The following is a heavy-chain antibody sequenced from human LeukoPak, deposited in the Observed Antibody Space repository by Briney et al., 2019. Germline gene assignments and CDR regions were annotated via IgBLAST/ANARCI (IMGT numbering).Heavy chain of an antibody. V-gene: IGHV4-59*08. CDR3: ARRRGQSLDP. Sequence: SETLSLTCTVSGGPISSYYWSWIRQPPGKGLEWIEYIYYSGSTNYNPSLKSRVTISVDTSKNQFSLKLSSVTAADTAGYYCARRRGQSLDPWGQGTLVTVSS. J-gene: IGHJ5*02. CDR1: GGPISSYY. CDR2: IYYSGST.